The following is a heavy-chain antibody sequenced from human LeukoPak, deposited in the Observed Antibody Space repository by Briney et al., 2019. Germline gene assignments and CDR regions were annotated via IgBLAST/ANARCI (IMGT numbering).Heavy chain of an antibody. J-gene: IGHJ4*02. V-gene: IGHV4-59*08. D-gene: IGHD6-6*01. CDR3: ARGKQLAVDY. Sequence: SETLSLTCTVSGGSISSYYWSWIRQPPGKGLEWIGYIYYSGSTNYNPSLKSRVTISVDTSKNQFSLKLSSVTAADTAVYYCARGKQLAVDYWGQGTLVTVSS. CDR2: IYYSGST. CDR1: GGSISSYY.